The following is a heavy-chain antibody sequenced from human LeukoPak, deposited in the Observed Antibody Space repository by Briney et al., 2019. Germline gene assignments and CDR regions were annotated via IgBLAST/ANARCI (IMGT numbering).Heavy chain of an antibody. V-gene: IGHV3-21*04. Sequence: PGGSLRLSCAAAGFTFSSYEMNWGRQAPGKGLEWVSSISSSSSYIYYADSVKGRFTISRDNAKNSLYLQMNSLRAEDTAVYYCAKDPSSSWYKGGFDYWGQGTLVTVSS. D-gene: IGHD6-13*01. CDR2: ISSSSSYI. CDR1: GFTFSSYE. J-gene: IGHJ4*02. CDR3: AKDPSSSWYKGGFDY.